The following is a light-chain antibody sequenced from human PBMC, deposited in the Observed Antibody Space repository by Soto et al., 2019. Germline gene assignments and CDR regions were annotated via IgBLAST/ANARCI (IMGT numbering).Light chain of an antibody. Sequence: EVVLTQSPGTLSLSPGERATLSCRASQSVSSSDLAWYQQKPGQAPRLLISGASSRATGIPDRFSGSGSGTDFTLTISRLEPEDFAVFYCQQYGSSRWTFGQGTKVEIK. J-gene: IGKJ1*01. CDR1: QSVSSSD. CDR2: GAS. V-gene: IGKV3-20*01. CDR3: QQYGSSRWT.